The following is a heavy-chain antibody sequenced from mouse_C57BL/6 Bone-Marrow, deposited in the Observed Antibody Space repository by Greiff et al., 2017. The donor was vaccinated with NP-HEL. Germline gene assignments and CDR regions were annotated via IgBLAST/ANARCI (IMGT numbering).Heavy chain of an antibody. CDR2: INPNNGGT. Sequence: EVQLQQSGPELVKPGASVKIPCKASGYTFTDYNMDWVKQSHGKSLEWIGDINPNNGGTIYNQKFKGKATLTVDKSSSTAYMELRSLTSEDTAVYYCARGTGKNYFDYWGKGTTLTVSS. J-gene: IGHJ2*01. CDR1: GYTFTDYN. CDR3: ARGTGKNYFDY. V-gene: IGHV1-18*01. D-gene: IGHD4-1*01.